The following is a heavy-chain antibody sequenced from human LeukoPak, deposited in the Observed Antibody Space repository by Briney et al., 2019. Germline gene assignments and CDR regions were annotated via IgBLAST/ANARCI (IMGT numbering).Heavy chain of an antibody. CDR3: ARGGSQPTTMHVFDY. D-gene: IGHD1-26*01. Sequence: PGGSLRLSCAVSGYTFSSYALSWVRQAPGKGLEWVSIISGSGGITYCANSVKGRFTISRDRSKNTMYMQMNSLRAEDTAVYYCARGGSQPTTMHVFDYWGQGTLVSVSS. V-gene: IGHV3-23*01. CDR2: ISGSGGIT. J-gene: IGHJ4*02. CDR1: GYTFSSYA.